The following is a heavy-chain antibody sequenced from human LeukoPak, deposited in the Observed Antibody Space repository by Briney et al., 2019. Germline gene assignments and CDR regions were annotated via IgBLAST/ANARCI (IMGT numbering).Heavy chain of an antibody. CDR3: ARWGGTRQYYFHY. V-gene: IGHV3-33*01. J-gene: IGHJ4*02. CDR2: TRFDGSIK. D-gene: IGHD1-1*01. CDR1: GFIFSDYG. Sequence: GGSLRLSCAVSGFIFSDYGFHWVRQAPGKGLEWVAVTRFDGSIKQYADSVKGRFTISRDDSKNTLYLQMNFLKSEDTAVYYCARWGGTRQYYFHYWVQGTLVTVSS.